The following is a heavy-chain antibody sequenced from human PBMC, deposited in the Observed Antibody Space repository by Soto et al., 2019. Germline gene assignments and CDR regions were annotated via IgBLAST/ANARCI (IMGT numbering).Heavy chain of an antibody. CDR1: GYTFTGYY. D-gene: IGHD3-16*01. CDR2: INPNSGGT. CDR3: ARERGAAIYYYYRMDV. V-gene: IGHV1-2*04. Sequence: ASVKVSCKASGYTFTGYYMHWVQQAPGQGLEWMGWINPNSGGTNYAQKFQGWVTMTRDTSISTAYMELSRLRSDDTAVYYCARERGAAIYYYYRMDVWGQGTTVTVSS. J-gene: IGHJ6*02.